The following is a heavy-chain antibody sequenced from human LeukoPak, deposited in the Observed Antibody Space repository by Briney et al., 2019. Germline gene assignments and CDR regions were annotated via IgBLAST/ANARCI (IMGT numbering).Heavy chain of an antibody. CDR2: IYYTGST. V-gene: IGHV4-39*01. Sequence: ASETLSLTCTVSGGSISSSSYYWGWIRQSPGKGLEWIGSIYYTGSTYYNPSLKSQVTISADTSKNQFSLKVTSVTAADTAVYYCAKQVVLVIATSWARNWFDPWGQGTLVTVSS. CDR1: GGSISSSSYY. CDR3: AKQVVLVIATSWARNWFDP. J-gene: IGHJ5*02. D-gene: IGHD2-8*02.